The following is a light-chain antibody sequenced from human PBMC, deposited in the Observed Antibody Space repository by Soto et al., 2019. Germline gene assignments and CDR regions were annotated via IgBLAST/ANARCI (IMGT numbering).Light chain of an antibody. CDR1: QSISSY. CDR3: QQRYSTLLT. CDR2: AAS. Sequence: DIQMTQSPSSLSASVGDRVTITCRASQSISSYLNWYQQKPGKAHKLLIYAASSLQSGVPSRFSGSGSGTAVTLTISSLQYEDFATYYCQQRYSTLLTCGQGTEVDIK. V-gene: IGKV1-39*01. J-gene: IGKJ1*01.